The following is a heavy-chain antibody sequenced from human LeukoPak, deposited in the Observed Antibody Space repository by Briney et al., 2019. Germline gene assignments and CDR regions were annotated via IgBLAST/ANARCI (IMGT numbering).Heavy chain of an antibody. CDR3: AVLDYYGSGSYLSDGYHYYGMDV. V-gene: IGHV4-61*02. CDR1: GGSISSGSYY. D-gene: IGHD3-10*01. J-gene: IGHJ6*02. Sequence: RTSETLSLTCTVSGGSISSGSYYWSWIRQPAGKGLEWIGRIYTSGSTNYNPSLKSRVTISVDTSKNQFSLKLSSVTAADTAVYYCAVLDYYGSGSYLSDGYHYYGMDVWGQGTTVTVSS. CDR2: IYTSGST.